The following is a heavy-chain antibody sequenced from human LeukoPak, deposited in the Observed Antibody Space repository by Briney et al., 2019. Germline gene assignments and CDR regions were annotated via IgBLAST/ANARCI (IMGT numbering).Heavy chain of an antibody. CDR2: ISGSGGST. V-gene: IGHV3-23*01. Sequence: GESLKISCAASGFTFSSYAMSWVRQAPGKGLEWVSAISGSGGSTYYADSVKGRFTISRDNSKNTLYLQMNSLRAEDTAVYYCAKRVNSGSYSFDYWGQGTLVTVSS. J-gene: IGHJ4*02. D-gene: IGHD1-26*01. CDR1: GFTFSSYA. CDR3: AKRVNSGSYSFDY.